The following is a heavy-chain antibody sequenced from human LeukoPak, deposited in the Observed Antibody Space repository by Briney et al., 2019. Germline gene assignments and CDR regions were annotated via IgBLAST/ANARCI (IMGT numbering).Heavy chain of an antibody. V-gene: IGHV4-31*11. J-gene: IGHJ6*02. CDR2: IYYSGST. D-gene: IGHD3-22*01. Sequence: SETLSLTCAVSGGSISSSSYYWGWIRQHPGKGLEWIGYIYYSGSTYYNPSLKSRVTISVDTPKNQFSLKLSSVTAADTAVYYCARDRVDSSGYYIYYYGMDVWGQGTTVTVSS. CDR1: GGSISSSSYY. CDR3: ARDRVDSSGYYIYYYGMDV.